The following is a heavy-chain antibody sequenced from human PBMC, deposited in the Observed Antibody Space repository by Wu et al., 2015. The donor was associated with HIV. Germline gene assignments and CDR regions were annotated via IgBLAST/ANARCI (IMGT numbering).Heavy chain of an antibody. Sequence: QVQLVQSGAEVKKPGSSVKVSCKASGGSFSSFAITWVRQAPGQGLEWMGGIIPIFGTANYAQKFQGRVTITTDESTSTAYMELSSLRSEDTAVYYCAIPLDYGGNLAPFDYWGQGTLVTVSS. V-gene: IGHV1-69*05. J-gene: IGHJ4*02. CDR2: IIPIFGTA. CDR3: AIPLDYGGNLAPFDY. CDR1: GGSFSSFA. D-gene: IGHD4-23*01.